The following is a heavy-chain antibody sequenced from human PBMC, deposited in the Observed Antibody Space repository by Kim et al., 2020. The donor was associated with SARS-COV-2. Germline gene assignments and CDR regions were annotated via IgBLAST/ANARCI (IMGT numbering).Heavy chain of an antibody. Sequence: GGSLRLSCAASGFIFSAFAIHWVRQAPGKGLECVSAISRNGDGSFYADSVEGRFTISRDNSKNTLYLQMNSLRLEDTSVYYCGRYGRNYGAGPWGQGTLVTVSS. D-gene: IGHD1-7*01. CDR3: GRYGRNYGAGP. CDR1: GFIFSAFA. V-gene: IGHV3-64D*06. CDR2: ISRNGDGS. J-gene: IGHJ5*02.